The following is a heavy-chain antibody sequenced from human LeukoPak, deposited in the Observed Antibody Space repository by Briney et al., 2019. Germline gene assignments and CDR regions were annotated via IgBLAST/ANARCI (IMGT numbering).Heavy chain of an antibody. D-gene: IGHD2-2*01. J-gene: IGHJ5*02. CDR1: GDSVSSDSYY. V-gene: IGHV4-61*01. CDR3: ARGGAYCSSTSCYLRGDWFDP. Sequence: PSETLSLTCTVPGDSVSSDSYYWSWIRQPPGKGLEWIGYIYYSVTTNYNPSLKSRVTISIDTSKNQFSLRLSSVTAADTAVYYCARGGAYCSSTSCYLRGDWFDPWGQGTLVTVSS. CDR2: IYYSVTT.